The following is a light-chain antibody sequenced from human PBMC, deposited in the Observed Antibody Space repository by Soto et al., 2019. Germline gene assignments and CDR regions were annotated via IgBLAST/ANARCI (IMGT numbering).Light chain of an antibody. CDR1: QSVSSN. Sequence: EIVMTQSPATLSVSPGERATLSCRASQSVSSNLAWYQQKPGQAPRLLVYGASTRATGIPARFSGSGSGTKFTLTISRLQSEDFAVYYFQQHNNGTLTFVGGTKVESK. CDR3: QQHNNGTLT. J-gene: IGKJ4*01. CDR2: GAS. V-gene: IGKV3-15*01.